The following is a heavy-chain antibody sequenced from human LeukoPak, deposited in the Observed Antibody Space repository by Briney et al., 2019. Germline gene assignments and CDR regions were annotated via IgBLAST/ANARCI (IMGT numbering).Heavy chain of an antibody. CDR2: ITGSADIT. J-gene: IGHJ5*02. CDR3: AKGSGINHYHWIDP. V-gene: IGHV3-23*01. D-gene: IGHD1-14*01. CDR1: RFTFSSYA. Sequence: GGSLRLSCAASRFTFSSYAMSWVRQAPGKGLEWVPAITGSADITYYADSVKGRFTISRDNSKNTLYLQMDSLRAEDTALYYCAKGSGINHYHWIDPWGQGTLVTVSS.